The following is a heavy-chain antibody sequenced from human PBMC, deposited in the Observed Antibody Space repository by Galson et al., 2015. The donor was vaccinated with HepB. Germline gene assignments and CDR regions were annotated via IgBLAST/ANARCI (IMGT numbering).Heavy chain of an antibody. CDR3: ARDETTMARGVIHKWYSGY. Sequence: SLRLSCAATGFIFDDYDMSWVRQVPGKGLEWVSGINWNGGDTDYADSVKGRFTISRDNAEHSLYLQMNSLRAEDTALYYCARDETTMARGVIHKWYSGYWGQGILVTVSS. V-gene: IGHV3-20*04. D-gene: IGHD3-10*01. CDR2: INWNGGDT. J-gene: IGHJ4*02. CDR1: GFIFDDYD.